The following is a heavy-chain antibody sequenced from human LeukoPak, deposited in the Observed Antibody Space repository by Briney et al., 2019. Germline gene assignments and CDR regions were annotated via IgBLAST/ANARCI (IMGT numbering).Heavy chain of an antibody. J-gene: IGHJ4*02. CDR2: RIYTGWA. CDR3: AREISVIGRLSLAS. CDR1: GGSINSYNW. Sequence: SETVSLTCAVSGGSINSYNWWHGVRQSPEKGREWIGGRIYTGWAYYNPSLQGRSTLSIDASRNTFSLKLTSVTAADTAVYYCAREISVIGRLSLASWGQGTLATLPS. D-gene: IGHD2-21*01. V-gene: IGHV4-4*02.